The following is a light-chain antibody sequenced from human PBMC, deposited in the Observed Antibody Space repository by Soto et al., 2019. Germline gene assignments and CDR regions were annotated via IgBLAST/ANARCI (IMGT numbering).Light chain of an antibody. CDR3: CAYAQAGSGPVV. Sequence: QSALTQPASVSGSPGQSITISCTGTSSDVGSYNLVSWYQQQPGKAPKLMIYEVTKRPSGVSNRFSGSKAGNTASMTISGLQAEEEADYYCCAYAQAGSGPVVFGGGTKVTVL. CDR2: EVT. CDR1: SSDVGSYNL. J-gene: IGLJ3*02. V-gene: IGLV2-23*02.